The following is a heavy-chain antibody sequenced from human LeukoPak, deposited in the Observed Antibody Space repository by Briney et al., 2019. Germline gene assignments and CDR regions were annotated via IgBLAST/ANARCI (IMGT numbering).Heavy chain of an antibody. CDR1: GFTFSSYG. V-gene: IGHV3-30*18. CDR2: ISYDGSNK. D-gene: IGHD2-2*01. Sequence: GGSLRLSCAASGFTFSSYGMHWVRQAPGKGLEWVAVISYDGSNKYYADSVKGRFTISRDNSKNTLYLQMNSLRAEDTAVYYCAKEVKDCSSTSCYYYYGMDVWGKGTTVTVSP. J-gene: IGHJ6*04. CDR3: AKEVKDCSSTSCYYYYGMDV.